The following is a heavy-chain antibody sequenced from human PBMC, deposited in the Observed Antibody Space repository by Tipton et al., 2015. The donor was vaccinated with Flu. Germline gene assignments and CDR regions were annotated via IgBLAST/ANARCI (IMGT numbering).Heavy chain of an antibody. CDR3: AGRDDGWGNEH. Sequence: QLVQSGAEVKKPGSSVKVACKASGGPFSSYAISWVRQAPGQGLEWMGRIIPILGTAKYAQKFQGRVTITSDESTSTAYMERSSLRSEDTAVYYCAGRDDGWGNEHWGQGTLVTVSS. CDR1: GGPFSSYA. V-gene: IGHV1-69*18. CDR2: IIPILGTA. D-gene: IGHD2-8*02. J-gene: IGHJ1*01.